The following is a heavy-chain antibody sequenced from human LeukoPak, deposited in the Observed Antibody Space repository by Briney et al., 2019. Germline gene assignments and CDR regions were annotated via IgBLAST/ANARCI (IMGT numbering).Heavy chain of an antibody. Sequence: SVKVSCKASGGTFSSYAISWVRQAPGQGLKWMGGIIPIFGTANYAQKFQGRVTITTDESTSTAYMELSSLRSEDTAVYYCATEMGSRYFDYWGQGTLVTVSS. D-gene: IGHD1-14*01. CDR3: ATEMGSRYFDY. J-gene: IGHJ4*02. CDR1: GGTFSSYA. CDR2: IIPIFGTA. V-gene: IGHV1-69*05.